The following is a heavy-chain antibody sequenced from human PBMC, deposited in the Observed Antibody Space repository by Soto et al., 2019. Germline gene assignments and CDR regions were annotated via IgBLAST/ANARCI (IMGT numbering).Heavy chain of an antibody. CDR1: GFTFSSNA. CDR3: ARDIGVGGTLGVIDY. Sequence: QVQLVESGGCVVQPGRSLRLSCAASGFTFSSNAMHWVRQAPGKGLEWVAVISYDGSRKYYADSVKGRFTISRDNSKNTLDLQMNSRRAEDTALYYCARDIGVGGTLGVIDYWGQGTLVTVS. D-gene: IGHD6-19*01. CDR2: ISYDGSRK. V-gene: IGHV3-30-3*01. J-gene: IGHJ4*02.